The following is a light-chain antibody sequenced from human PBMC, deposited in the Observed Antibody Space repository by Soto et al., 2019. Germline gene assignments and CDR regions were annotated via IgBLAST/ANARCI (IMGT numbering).Light chain of an antibody. Sequence: DIQMTQSPSTLSASIGDRVTITCRASQGITTFLAWYQQKPGKAPQILIYDASKLEPGVPSRLSGGGSGTEFTLTISSLQPDDFATYYGQQYSTYPLTFGGGTRVENK. V-gene: IGKV1-5*01. J-gene: IGKJ4*01. CDR1: QGITTF. CDR2: DAS. CDR3: QQYSTYPLT.